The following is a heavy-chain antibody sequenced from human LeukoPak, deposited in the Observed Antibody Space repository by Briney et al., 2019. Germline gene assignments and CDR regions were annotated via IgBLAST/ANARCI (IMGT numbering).Heavy chain of an antibody. CDR2: IYYSGST. CDR1: GGSISSYY. J-gene: IGHJ4*02. D-gene: IGHD2/OR15-2a*01. CDR3: ARTFTLYYFDY. Sequence: PSETLSLTCTVSGGSISSYYWSWIRQPPGKGLEWIGDIYYSGSTNYNPSLKSRVTISVDTSKNQFSLKLSSVTAADTAVYYCARTFTLYYFDYWGQGTLVTVSS. V-gene: IGHV4-59*01.